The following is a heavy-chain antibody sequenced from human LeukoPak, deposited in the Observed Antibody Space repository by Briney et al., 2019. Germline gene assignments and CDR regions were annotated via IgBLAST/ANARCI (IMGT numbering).Heavy chain of an antibody. CDR2: IIPIFGTA. CDR3: AREPALRFLEWEEDAFDI. CDR1: GGTFSSYA. J-gene: IGHJ3*02. Sequence: GASVKVSCKASGGTFSSYAISWVRQAPGQGLEWMGGIIPIFGTANYAQKFQGRVTITTDESTSTAYMELSSLRSEDTAVYYCAREPALRFLEWEEDAFDIWGQGTMVTVSS. D-gene: IGHD3-3*01. V-gene: IGHV1-69*05.